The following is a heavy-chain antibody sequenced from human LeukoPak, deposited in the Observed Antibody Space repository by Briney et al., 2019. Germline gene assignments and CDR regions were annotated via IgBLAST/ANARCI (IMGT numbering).Heavy chain of an antibody. CDR1: GYTFTGYY. D-gene: IGHD3-10*01. Sequence: ASVKVSCKASGYTFTGYYIKWVRQAPGQGLEWMGWITPNSGGTNYAQKFQGRVTMTSDTSIRTVYMELSRLTSDDTAVYYCARRAIQSGAYYFDYWGQGTLVTVSS. CDR3: ARRAIQSGAYYFDY. CDR2: ITPNSGGT. J-gene: IGHJ4*02. V-gene: IGHV1-2*02.